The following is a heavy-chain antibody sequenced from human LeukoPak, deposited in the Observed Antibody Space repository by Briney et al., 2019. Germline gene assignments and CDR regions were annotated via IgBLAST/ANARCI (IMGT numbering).Heavy chain of an antibody. V-gene: IGHV3-23*01. J-gene: IGHJ4*02. CDR1: GFTFSSYA. D-gene: IGHD3-10*01. CDR2: ISCSGGST. Sequence: PGGSLRLSCAASGFTFSSYAMSWVRQAPGKGLEWVSAISCSGGSTYYADSVKGRFTISRDNSKNTLYLQMNSLRAEDTAVYYCAKVTTRFYGSGSYYPPEFGYWGQGTLVTVSS. CDR3: AKVTTRFYGSGSYYPPEFGY.